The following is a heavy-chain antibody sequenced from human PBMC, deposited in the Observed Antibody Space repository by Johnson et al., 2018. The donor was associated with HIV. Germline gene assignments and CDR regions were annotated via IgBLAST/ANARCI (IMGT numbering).Heavy chain of an antibody. J-gene: IGHJ3*02. V-gene: IGHV3-66*01. CDR2: IYDGDAT. CDR1: GVTVSNNY. D-gene: IGHD3-16*01. Sequence: MQLVESGGGLVQSGGSLRLTCAASGVTVSNNYMTWVRQAPGKGLEWVSIIYDGDATYYADSVKGRFTISRDNAKNSLFLQMNSLRAEDTAVYYCARDRWGSSMRYDAFDIWGQGTVVIVSS. CDR3: ARDRWGSSMRYDAFDI.